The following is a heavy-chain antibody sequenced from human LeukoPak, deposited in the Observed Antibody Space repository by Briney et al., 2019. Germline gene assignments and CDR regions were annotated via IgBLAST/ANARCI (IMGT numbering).Heavy chain of an antibody. D-gene: IGHD6-19*01. J-gene: IGHJ4*02. CDR3: ARSGWYSFDY. CDR2: MSGSGSGGGT. V-gene: IGHV3-23*01. CDR1: GFTFSINW. Sequence: GGSLRLSCAASGFTFSINWMTWVRQAPGKGLEWVSAMSGSGSGGGTYYADSVKGRFTISRDNSKNMVYLQMNSLRADDTAVYYCARSGWYSFDYWGQGTLVTVSS.